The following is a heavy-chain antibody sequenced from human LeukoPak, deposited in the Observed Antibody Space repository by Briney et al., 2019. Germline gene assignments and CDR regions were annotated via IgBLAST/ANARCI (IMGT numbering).Heavy chain of an antibody. J-gene: IGHJ6*03. CDR3: ARRQNYYYYMDV. D-gene: IGHD6-25*01. V-gene: IGHV4-39*01. CDR1: GGSISSSSYY. Sequence: SETLSLTCTVSGGSISSSSYYWGWIRQPPGKGLEWIGSIYYSGSTYYNPSLKSRVTISVDTSKNQFSLKLSSVTAADTAVYYCARRQNYYYYMDVWGKGTTVTISS. CDR2: IYYSGST.